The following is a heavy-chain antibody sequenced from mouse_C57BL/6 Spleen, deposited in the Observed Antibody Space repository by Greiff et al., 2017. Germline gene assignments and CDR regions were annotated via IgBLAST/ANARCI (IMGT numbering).Heavy chain of an antibody. V-gene: IGHV1-69*01. CDR2: IDPSDSYT. J-gene: IGHJ4*01. D-gene: IGHD1-1*02. Sequence: VKLQQPGAELVMPGASVKLSCKASGYTFTSYWMHWVKQRPGQGLEWIGEIDPSDSYTNYNQKFKGKSTLTVDKSSSTAYMQLSSLTSEDSAVYYCARSGGTDYYAMDYWGQGTAVTVSS. CDR3: ARSGGTDYYAMDY. CDR1: GYTFTSYW.